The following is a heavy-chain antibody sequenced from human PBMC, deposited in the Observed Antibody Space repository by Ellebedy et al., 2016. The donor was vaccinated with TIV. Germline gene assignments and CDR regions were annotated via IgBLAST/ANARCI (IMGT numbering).Heavy chain of an antibody. J-gene: IGHJ4*02. CDR2: IYPGGSDI. V-gene: IGHV5-51*01. D-gene: IGHD3-10*01. CDR3: VRLLVHISMVRGVTHFDT. CDR1: GYTFTDYW. Sequence: GGSLRLSXKGSGYTFTDYWIGWVRLVAGKGLEWMAIIYPGGSDITYSPAFQGHVTISVDKSITTAYLHWSSLKASDTAVYFCVRLLVHISMVRGVTHFDTWGQGTLVTVSS.